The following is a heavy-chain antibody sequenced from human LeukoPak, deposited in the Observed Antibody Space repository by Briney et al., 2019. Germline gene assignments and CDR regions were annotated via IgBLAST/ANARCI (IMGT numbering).Heavy chain of an antibody. Sequence: GGSLRLSCAASGFTFSSYGMNWVRQAPGKGLEWVSSISSSSSYIYYADSVKGRFTISRDNAKNSLYLQMNSLRAEDTAVYYCARDSLEVCGGDSYFDYWGQGTLVTASS. D-gene: IGHD2-21*02. CDR3: ARDSLEVCGGDSYFDY. CDR1: GFTFSSYG. CDR2: ISSSSSYI. V-gene: IGHV3-21*01. J-gene: IGHJ4*02.